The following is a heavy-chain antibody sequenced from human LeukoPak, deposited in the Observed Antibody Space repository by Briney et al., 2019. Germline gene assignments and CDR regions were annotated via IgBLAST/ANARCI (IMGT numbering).Heavy chain of an antibody. CDR1: GGSISSYY. CDR3: AREGTMAYSHIDY. CDR2: IYYSGST. Sequence: PSETLSLTCTVSGGSISSYYWSWIRQPPGKGLEWIGYIYYSGSTNYNPSLRGRVTMSVETSKNQLSLKLNSVTAADTAIYYCAREGTMAYSHIDYWGQGTLVTVSS. J-gene: IGHJ4*02. V-gene: IGHV4-59*12. D-gene: IGHD4/OR15-4a*01.